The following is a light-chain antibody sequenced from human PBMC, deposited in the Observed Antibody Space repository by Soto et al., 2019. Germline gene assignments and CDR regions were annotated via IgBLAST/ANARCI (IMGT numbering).Light chain of an antibody. CDR1: QSVLYNSNDKNY. V-gene: IGKV4-1*01. J-gene: IGKJ2*01. CDR3: QQYYSTPQT. CDR2: WAS. Sequence: DIVMTQSPDSLAVSLGERATINCKSSQSVLYNSNDKNYLAWDQQKPGQPPKLLIYWASTRESGVPDRFSGSGSGTDFTLTISSLQAEDVAVYYCQQYYSTPQTFGQGTKLEIK.